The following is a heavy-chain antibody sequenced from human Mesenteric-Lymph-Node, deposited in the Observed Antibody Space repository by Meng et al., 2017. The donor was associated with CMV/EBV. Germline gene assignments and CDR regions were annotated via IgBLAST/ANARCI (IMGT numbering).Heavy chain of an antibody. D-gene: IGHD5-24*01. CDR2: ISYDGSNQ. CDR3: AREDDYLNWFDP. J-gene: IGHJ5*02. Sequence: QVQLVESGGGVVQPGGSLRLSRAASGFTFRNNPLHWVRQAPGKGLEWVAFISYDGSNQHYTDSVKGRFTISRDKSKNTMYLQMNSLRVEDTAVYYCAREDDYLNWFDPWGQGSLVTVSS. V-gene: IGHV3-30-3*01. CDR1: GFTFRNNP.